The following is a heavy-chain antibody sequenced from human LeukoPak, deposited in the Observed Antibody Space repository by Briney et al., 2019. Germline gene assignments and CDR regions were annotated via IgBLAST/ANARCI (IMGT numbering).Heavy chain of an antibody. CDR3: ARGEWELPHLDY. D-gene: IGHD1-26*01. CDR1: GGSISSYY. CDR2: IYYSGST. V-gene: IGHV4-59*01. J-gene: IGHJ4*02. Sequence: SETLSLTCTVSGGSISSYYWSWIRQPPGKGLEWTGYIYYSGSTNYNPSLKSRVTISVDTSKNQFSLKLSSVTAADTAVYYRARGEWELPHLDYWGQGTLVTVSS.